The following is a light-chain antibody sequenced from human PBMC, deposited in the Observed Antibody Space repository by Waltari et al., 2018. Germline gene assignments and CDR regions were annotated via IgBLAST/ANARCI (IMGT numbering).Light chain of an antibody. Sequence: QSTLTQPASVSGSLGQSITISCIGTSGDVGNYNLVSWYQQHPGKAPKFMIYGVNTRPSGVSNRFSGSKSCNTASLTISGLQGEDEAIYFCSSYAAYNTVIFGGGTKGTVI. CDR2: GVN. CDR3: SSYAAYNTVI. J-gene: IGLJ2*01. CDR1: SGDVGNYNL. V-gene: IGLV2-23*02.